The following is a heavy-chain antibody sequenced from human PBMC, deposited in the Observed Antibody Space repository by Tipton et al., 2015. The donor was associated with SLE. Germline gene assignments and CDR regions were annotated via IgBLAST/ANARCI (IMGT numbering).Heavy chain of an antibody. CDR1: GLSMTTRPW. V-gene: IGHV4-4*02. D-gene: IGHD6-25*01. CDR3: ARDRGRDYSMDV. J-gene: IGHJ6*02. Sequence: TLSLTCSVAGLSMTTRPWWTWVRQPPGKGLEWVGEVHHTGGNNYNPSLRSRVTISVDTSKNQFSLKLSSVTAADTAVYYCARDRGRDYSMDVWGRGTTVIVSS. CDR2: VHHTGGN.